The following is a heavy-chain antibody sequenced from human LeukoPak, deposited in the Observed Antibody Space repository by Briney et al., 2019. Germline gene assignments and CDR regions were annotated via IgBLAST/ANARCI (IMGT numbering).Heavy chain of an antibody. J-gene: IGHJ4*02. Sequence: GGSLRLSCAASGFTLSSYGMHWVRQAPGKGLEWVAFIRYDGSNKYYADSVKGRFTISRDNSKNTLYLQMNSLRAEDTAVYYCAKDPYYDSSGGVAFDYWGQGTLVTVPS. CDR3: AKDPYYDSSGGVAFDY. CDR1: GFTLSSYG. CDR2: IRYDGSNK. V-gene: IGHV3-30*02. D-gene: IGHD3-22*01.